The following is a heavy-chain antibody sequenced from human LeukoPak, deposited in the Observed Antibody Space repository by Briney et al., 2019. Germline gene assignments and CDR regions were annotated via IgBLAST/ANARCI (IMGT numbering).Heavy chain of an antibody. V-gene: IGHV3-7*05. CDR1: GFIFSNYE. Sequence: PGGSLRLSCAGSGFIFSNYEMNWVRQAPGKGLEWVANIKEDGSEKNYLDSVKGRFTISRDNAKNSLYLQMNSLRAEDTAVYYCARGGGRHVEYWGQGNLVTVSS. CDR2: IKEDGSEK. D-gene: IGHD2/OR15-2a*01. J-gene: IGHJ4*02. CDR3: ARGGGRHVEY.